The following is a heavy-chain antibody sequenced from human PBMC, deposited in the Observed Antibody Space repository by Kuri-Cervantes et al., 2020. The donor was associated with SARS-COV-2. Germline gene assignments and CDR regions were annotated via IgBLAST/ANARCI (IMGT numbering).Heavy chain of an antibody. CDR1: GGTFSSYA. V-gene: IGHV1-69*06. Sequence: SVQVSCKASGGTFSSYAISWVRQAPGQGLEWMGGIIPIFGTANYAQKFQGRVTITADRSTSTAYMELSSLRSEDTAVYYCARDLQRGTFDIWGQGTMVTVSS. CDR2: IIPIFGTA. J-gene: IGHJ3*02. CDR3: ARDLQRGTFDI. D-gene: IGHD1-14*01.